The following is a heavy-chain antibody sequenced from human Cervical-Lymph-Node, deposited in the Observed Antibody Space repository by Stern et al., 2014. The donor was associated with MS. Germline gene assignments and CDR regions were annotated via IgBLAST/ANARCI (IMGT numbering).Heavy chain of an antibody. V-gene: IGHV3-7*03. CDR2: IKPDGTEK. J-gene: IGHJ4*02. CDR1: GFTFSNSW. D-gene: IGHD1-1*01. CDR3: VREGDWNPEY. Sequence: EVQLVASGGGLVQPGGSMRLSCAASGFTFSNSWMDWVRQAPGKGLEWVANIKPDGTEKNYVDSVKGRLPTSRANAKSSMYLQMNSLRAEDTAVYYCVREGDWNPEYWGQGTLVTVSS.